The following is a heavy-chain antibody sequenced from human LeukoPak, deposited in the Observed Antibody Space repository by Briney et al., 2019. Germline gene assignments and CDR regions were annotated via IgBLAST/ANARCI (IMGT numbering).Heavy chain of an antibody. D-gene: IGHD2-2*01. V-gene: IGHV4-59*01. CDR2: IYYSGST. J-gene: IGHJ4*02. CDR1: GGSISSYY. Sequence: SETLSLTCTVSGGSISSYYWSWIRQPPGRGLEWLGYIYYSGSTNYNPSLKSRVTISVDTSKNQFSLKLISVTAADPAVYYCARGGQLLLQYYFDYWGQGTLVTVSS. CDR3: ARGGQLLLQYYFDY.